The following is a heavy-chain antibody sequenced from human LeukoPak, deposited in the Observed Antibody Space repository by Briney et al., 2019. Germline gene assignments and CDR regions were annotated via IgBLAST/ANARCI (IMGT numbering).Heavy chain of an antibody. D-gene: IGHD3-22*01. Sequence: ASVKVSCKASGYIFTTYGISWVRQAPGQGLEWMGWINTYSSNTNYAQKLQGRVTMTTDTSTSTAYMELRSLRSDDTAVYYCARSAYDTSGYYARAFDIWGQGTMVTVSS. J-gene: IGHJ3*02. CDR3: ARSAYDTSGYYARAFDI. CDR2: INTYSSNT. CDR1: GYIFTTYG. V-gene: IGHV1-18*01.